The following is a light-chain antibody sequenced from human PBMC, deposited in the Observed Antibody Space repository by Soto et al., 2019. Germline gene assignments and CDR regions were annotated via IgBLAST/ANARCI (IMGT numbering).Light chain of an antibody. Sequence: EIVLTQSPGTLSLSPGERATLSCRASQSVSSTYVAWYQQRPGQAPRLLIYSTSSRATGIPDRFSGSGSGTDFNLTISRLESEDFAVYYCQQYGGSPRYTFGQGTKLEI. J-gene: IGKJ2*01. CDR3: QQYGGSPRYT. CDR2: STS. V-gene: IGKV3-20*01. CDR1: QSVSSTY.